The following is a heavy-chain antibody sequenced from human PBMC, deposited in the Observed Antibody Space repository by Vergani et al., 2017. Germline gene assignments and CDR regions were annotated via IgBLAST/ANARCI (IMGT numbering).Heavy chain of an antibody. Sequence: QVQLQESGPGLVKPSETLSLTCTVSGGSISSHYWSWIRQPPGKGLEWIGYIYYSGSTNYNPSLKSRVTISVDTSKNQFSLKLSSVTAADTAVYYCARGTSGGYYYYMDVWGKGTTVTVSS. CDR1: GGSISSHY. CDR3: ARGTSGGYYYYMDV. J-gene: IGHJ6*03. CDR2: IYYSGST. V-gene: IGHV4-59*11. D-gene: IGHD1/OR15-1a*01.